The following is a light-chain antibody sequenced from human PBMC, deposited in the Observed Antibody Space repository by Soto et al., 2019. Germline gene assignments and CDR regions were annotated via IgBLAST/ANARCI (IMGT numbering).Light chain of an antibody. CDR2: SNN. Sequence: QAVVTQPPSASGTPGQRVAISCSGSSSNIGSNTVSWYQQLPGTAPKLLIYSNNQRPSGVPDRFSGSKSGTSASLAISGLQSEDEADYYCATWDDSLNGYVFGTGTKVTGL. J-gene: IGLJ1*01. CDR3: ATWDDSLNGYV. CDR1: SSNIGSNT. V-gene: IGLV1-44*01.